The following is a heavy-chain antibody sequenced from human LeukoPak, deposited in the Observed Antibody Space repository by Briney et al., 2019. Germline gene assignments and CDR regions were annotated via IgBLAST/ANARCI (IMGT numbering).Heavy chain of an antibody. Sequence: PSETLSLTCTVSGGSISSYYWSWIRQPPGKGLEWVGYIYSTGSTNYNPSLRGRVIISLDTSKNQFSLELSSVTAADTALYYCARRSVVTAINFDTFDIWGQGTMVTVSP. CDR2: IYSTGST. D-gene: IGHD2-21*02. J-gene: IGHJ3*02. V-gene: IGHV4-59*08. CDR3: ARRSVVTAINFDTFDI. CDR1: GGSISSYY.